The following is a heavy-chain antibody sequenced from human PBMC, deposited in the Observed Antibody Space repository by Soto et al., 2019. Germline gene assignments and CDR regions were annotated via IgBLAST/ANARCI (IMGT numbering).Heavy chain of an antibody. J-gene: IGHJ4*02. Sequence: EVQLMESGGGLVQPGGSLRLSCAASGFTFSSYSMNWVRQAPGKGLEWVSYISSSSSTIYYAGSVKGRFTISRDNAKNSLYLQMNSLRDEDTGVYYCARRGWVGMYFDYWGQGILVTVSS. CDR1: GFTFSSYS. CDR3: ARRGWVGMYFDY. V-gene: IGHV3-48*02. CDR2: ISSSSSTI. D-gene: IGHD2-21*01.